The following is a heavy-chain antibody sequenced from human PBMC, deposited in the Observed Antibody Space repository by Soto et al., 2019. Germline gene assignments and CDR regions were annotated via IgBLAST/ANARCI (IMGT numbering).Heavy chain of an antibody. D-gene: IGHD3-22*01. V-gene: IGHV3-21*01. CDR3: ARTLPNYYHSTGYYFYYYGMDV. J-gene: IGHJ6*02. CDR2: ISSSISYI. CDR1: GFTFSSYS. Sequence: GGSLRLSCAASGFTFSSYSMNWVRQAPGKGLEGVSSISSSISYIDYADSVKGQFNISRDNAKNSLCLQMNNLRAEDTAVYDCARTLPNYYHSTGYYFYYYGMDVWGQGPTVTVSS.